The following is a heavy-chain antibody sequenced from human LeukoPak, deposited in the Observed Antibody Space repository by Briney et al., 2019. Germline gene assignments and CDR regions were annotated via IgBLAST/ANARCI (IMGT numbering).Heavy chain of an antibody. V-gene: IGHV4-4*07. CDR1: GGSISSYY. CDR3: ARGYSYLLY. Sequence: SETLPLTCTVSGGSISSYYWSWIRQPAGKGLEWIGRIYSSGSTNYNPSLKSRVTMSVDTSKNQLSLTLTSVTAADTAVYYCARGYSYLLYWGQGTLVTVSS. J-gene: IGHJ4*02. D-gene: IGHD5-18*01. CDR2: IYSSGST.